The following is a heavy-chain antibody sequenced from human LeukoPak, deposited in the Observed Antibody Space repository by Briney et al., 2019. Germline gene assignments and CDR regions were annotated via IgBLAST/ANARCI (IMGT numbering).Heavy chain of an antibody. CDR3: ARQERVIVVVPAAIVGWVDV. J-gene: IGHJ6*02. CDR2: IYYSGST. V-gene: IGHV4-39*01. CDR1: GGSISSSSYY. D-gene: IGHD2-2*02. Sequence: SETLSLTCTVSGGSISSSSYYWGWIRQPPGKGLEWIGSIYYSGSTYYSPSLKSRVTISVDTSKNQFSLKLSSVTAADTAVYYCARQERVIVVVPAAIVGWVDVWGQGTTVTVSS.